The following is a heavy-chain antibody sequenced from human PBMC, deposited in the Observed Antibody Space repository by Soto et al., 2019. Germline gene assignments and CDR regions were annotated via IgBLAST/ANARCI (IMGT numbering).Heavy chain of an antibody. Sequence: GESLKISCKGSGYSFTSYWIGWVRQMPGKGLEWMGIIYPGDSDTRYSPSFQGQVTISADKPISTAYLQWSSLKASDTAMYYCARFRTSSTSYYYYGMDVWGQGTTVTVSS. D-gene: IGHD2-2*01. V-gene: IGHV5-51*01. CDR1: GYSFTSYW. CDR2: IYPGDSDT. CDR3: ARFRTSSTSYYYYGMDV. J-gene: IGHJ6*02.